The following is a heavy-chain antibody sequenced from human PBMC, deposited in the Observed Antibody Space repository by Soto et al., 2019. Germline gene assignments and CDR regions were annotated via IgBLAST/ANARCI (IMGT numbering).Heavy chain of an antibody. Sequence: ASVKVSCKASGYTFTSYGISWVRQAPGQGLEWMRWISAYNGNTNYAQKLQGRVTMTTDTSTSTAYMELRSLRSDDTAVYYCARDPNDSSGYFPYYYYYYGMDVWGQGTTVTVSS. D-gene: IGHD3-22*01. CDR3: ARDPNDSSGYFPYYYYYYGMDV. V-gene: IGHV1-18*01. J-gene: IGHJ6*02. CDR1: GYTFTSYG. CDR2: ISAYNGNT.